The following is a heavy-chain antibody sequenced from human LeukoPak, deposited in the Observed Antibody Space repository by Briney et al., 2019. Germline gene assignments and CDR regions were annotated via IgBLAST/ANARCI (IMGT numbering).Heavy chain of an antibody. CDR3: ARDGDAGAFDI. Sequence: ASVKVCCKASGYTFTGYYMHWVRQAPEQGLELMGRINPNSGGTNYAQKLQGRVTITRDTSISTAYMELSRLRSDDTAVYYCARDGDAGAFDIWGQGTMVTVSS. D-gene: IGHD7-27*01. V-gene: IGHV1-2*02. CDR1: GYTFTGYY. J-gene: IGHJ3*02. CDR2: INPNSGGT.